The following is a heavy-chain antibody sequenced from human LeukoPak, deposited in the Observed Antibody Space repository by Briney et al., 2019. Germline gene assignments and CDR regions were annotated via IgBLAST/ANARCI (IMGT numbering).Heavy chain of an antibody. D-gene: IGHD2-15*01. J-gene: IGHJ5*02. CDR1: GYSISSGYY. Sequence: SETLSLTCTGSGYSISSGYYWGWIRQPPGKGLERIGSIYHSGSTYYNPSLKSRVTISVDTSKNQFSLKLSSVTAADTAVYYCARDYCSGGSCYSVDPWGQGTLVTVSS. CDR2: IYHSGST. CDR3: ARDYCSGGSCYSVDP. V-gene: IGHV4-38-2*02.